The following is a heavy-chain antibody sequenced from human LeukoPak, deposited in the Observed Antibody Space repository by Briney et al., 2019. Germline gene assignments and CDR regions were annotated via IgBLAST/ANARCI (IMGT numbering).Heavy chain of an antibody. V-gene: IGHV4-39*07. CDR3: ARVYYSSSYDYWYFDL. J-gene: IGHJ2*01. D-gene: IGHD6-13*01. CDR1: GGSISSSIYF. CDR2: IHYSGST. Sequence: PSETLSLTCTVSGGSISSSIYFWGWIRQPPGKGLEWIGSIHYSGSTYHDPSLKSRVTVSLDTSKNQFSLKLSSVTAADTAVYYCARVYYSSSYDYWYFDLWGRGTLVTVSS.